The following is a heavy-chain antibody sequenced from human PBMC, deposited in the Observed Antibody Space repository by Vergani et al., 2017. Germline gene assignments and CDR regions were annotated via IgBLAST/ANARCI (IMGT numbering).Heavy chain of an antibody. D-gene: IGHD1-20*01. J-gene: IGHJ6*02. V-gene: IGHV3-11*04. CDR3: GKNPGISATRHYYALDV. CDR1: GFKFSDHY. Sequence: LEESGGGSVKPGGSLRLSCAASGFKFSDHYMSWIRQAPGKGLEWVSHISRGASTVSYTDSVTGRFTVSRDNDNNSLTLDMTTLRVEDTAVYYCGKNPGISATRHYYALDVWGQGTTVTVSS. CDR2: ISRGASTV.